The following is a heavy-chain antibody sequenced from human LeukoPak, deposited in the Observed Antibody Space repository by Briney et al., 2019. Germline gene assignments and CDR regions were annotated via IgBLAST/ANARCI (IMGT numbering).Heavy chain of an antibody. CDR1: GYTFTSYG. CDR2: INPNSGGT. CDR3: ARDESSGWYYFDY. Sequence: ASVKVSCKASGYTFTSYGISWVRQAPGQGLEWMGWINPNSGGTNYAQKFQGRVTMTRDTSISTAYMELSRLRSDDTAVYYCARDESSGWYYFDYWGQGTLVTVSS. J-gene: IGHJ4*02. V-gene: IGHV1-2*02. D-gene: IGHD6-19*01.